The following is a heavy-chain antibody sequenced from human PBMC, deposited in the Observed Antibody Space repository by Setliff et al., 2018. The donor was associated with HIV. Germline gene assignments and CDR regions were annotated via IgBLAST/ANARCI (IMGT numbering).Heavy chain of an antibody. Sequence: ASVKVSCKASGYTFSTYGISWVRQAPGQGLEWMGWISVYNDNTNYAQKFQGRVTMTTDTSTNTAYMELRSLGSDDTAVYHCARVDGYNNYDSGGLDYWGQGTLVTVSS. D-gene: IGHD3-16*01. CDR2: ISVYNDNT. V-gene: IGHV1-18*01. J-gene: IGHJ4*02. CDR1: GYTFSTYG. CDR3: ARVDGYNNYDSGGLDY.